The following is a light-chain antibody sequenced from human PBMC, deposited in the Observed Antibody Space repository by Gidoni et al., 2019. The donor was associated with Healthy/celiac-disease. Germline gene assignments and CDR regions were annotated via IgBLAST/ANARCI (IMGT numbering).Light chain of an antibody. Sequence: ASTGDRVTITCRASQGISSYLAWYQQKPGKAPKLLIYAASTLQSGVPSRFSGSGSGTDFTLTIRCLQSEDFATYYCQQYYSYLPLTFGGGTKVEIK. J-gene: IGKJ4*01. CDR2: AAS. CDR3: QQYYSYLPLT. CDR1: QGISSY. V-gene: IGKV1-8*01.